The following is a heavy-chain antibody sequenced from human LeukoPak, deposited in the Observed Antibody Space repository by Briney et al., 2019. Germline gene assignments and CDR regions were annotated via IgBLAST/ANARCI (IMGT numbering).Heavy chain of an antibody. D-gene: IGHD6-19*01. V-gene: IGHV4-39*01. CDR1: GGSISSSSYY. CDR3: ARHAGYSSGWVSS. CDR2: IYYSGST. Sequence: SETLSLTCTVSGGSISSSSYYWGWIRQPPGKGLEWIGSIYYSGSTYYNPSLKSRVTISVDTSKNQFSLKLSSVTAADTAVYYCARHAGYSSGWVSSRGQGTLVTVSS. J-gene: IGHJ4*02.